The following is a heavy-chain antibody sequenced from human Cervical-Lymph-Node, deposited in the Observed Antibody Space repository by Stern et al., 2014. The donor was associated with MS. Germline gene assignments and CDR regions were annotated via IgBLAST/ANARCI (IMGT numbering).Heavy chain of an antibody. D-gene: IGHD3-16*01. CDR1: GFTFSSYW. CDR2: MNSDGSST. Sequence: EVQLVESGGDLVQPGGSLRLSCAASGFTFSSYWMQWVRQAPGKGLMQVSQMNSDGSSTTYADSVKGRFTTSRDNAKNTLYLQMDDLRAEDTAVYFCVRDNYGTDYWGQGTLVTVSS. CDR3: VRDNYGTDY. J-gene: IGHJ4*02. V-gene: IGHV3-74*03.